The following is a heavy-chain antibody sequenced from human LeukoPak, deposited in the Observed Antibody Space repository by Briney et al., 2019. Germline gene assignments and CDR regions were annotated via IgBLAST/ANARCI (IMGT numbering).Heavy chain of an antibody. V-gene: IGHV4-34*01. CDR1: GGSFSGYY. CDR2: INHSGST. Sequence: SETLSLTCAVYGGSFSGYYWSWIRQPPGKGLEWIGEINHSGSTNYNPSLKSRVTISVDTSKNQFSLKLSSVTAADTAVYYCARSTVTTYGGHWGQGTLVTVSS. D-gene: IGHD4-17*01. J-gene: IGHJ4*02. CDR3: ARSTVTTYGGH.